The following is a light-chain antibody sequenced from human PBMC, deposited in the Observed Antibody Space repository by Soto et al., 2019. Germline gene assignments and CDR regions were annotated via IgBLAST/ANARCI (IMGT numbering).Light chain of an antibody. Sequence: QSALTQPPSASGSPGQSVTITCSGTSSDGGEENYVSWYQQHPGKVPKLILYEVSKRPSGVPDRFSGSRSGNTASLTVSGLQAEDEADYYCSSFAGSPVVFGGGTKVTVL. CDR3: SSFAGSPVV. CDR1: SSDGGEENY. V-gene: IGLV2-8*01. CDR2: EVS. J-gene: IGLJ2*01.